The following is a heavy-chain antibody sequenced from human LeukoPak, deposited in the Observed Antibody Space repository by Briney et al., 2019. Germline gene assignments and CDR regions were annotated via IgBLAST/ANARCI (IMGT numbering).Heavy chain of an antibody. Sequence: SETLSLTCTVSGGSFSSTTYYWGWIRQPPGKGLEWIGSIYYSGSTYYNPSLKSRVTISVDTSKNQFSLKLSSVTAADTAVYYCASILGYCSSTSCRYFDYWGQGTLVTVSS. CDR2: IYYSGST. D-gene: IGHD2-2*01. CDR1: GGSFSSTTYY. V-gene: IGHV4-39*01. CDR3: ASILGYCSSTSCRYFDY. J-gene: IGHJ4*02.